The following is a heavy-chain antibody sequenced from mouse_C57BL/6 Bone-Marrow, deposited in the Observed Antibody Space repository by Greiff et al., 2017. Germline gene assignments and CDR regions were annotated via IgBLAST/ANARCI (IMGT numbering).Heavy chain of an antibody. CDR1: GFNIKNTY. J-gene: IGHJ2*01. Sequence: VQLQQSVAELVRPGASVKLSCTASGFNIKNTYMHWVKQRPEQGLEWIGRIEPANGNTKYAPKFQGKATITADTSSNKAYLQLRILTSENTAIYYCSRMYYYRSSPYSFDFWGQGTTLTVSS. CDR2: IEPANGNT. D-gene: IGHD1-1*01. V-gene: IGHV14-3*01. CDR3: SRMYYYRSSPYSFDF.